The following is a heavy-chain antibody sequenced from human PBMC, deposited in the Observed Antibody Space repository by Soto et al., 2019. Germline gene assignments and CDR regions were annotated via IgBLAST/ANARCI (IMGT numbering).Heavy chain of an antibody. CDR2: IDPSDSQT. CDR1: GYSFAGYW. CDR3: ARQIYDSDTGPNFKYYFDS. J-gene: IGHJ4*02. D-gene: IGHD3-22*01. V-gene: IGHV5-10-1*01. Sequence: GESLKISCKGSGYSFAGYWITWVRQKPGKGLEWMGRIDPSDSQTYYSPSFRGHVTISVTKSITTVFLQWSSLRASDTAMYYCARQIYDSDTGPNFKYYFDSWGQGTPVTVSS.